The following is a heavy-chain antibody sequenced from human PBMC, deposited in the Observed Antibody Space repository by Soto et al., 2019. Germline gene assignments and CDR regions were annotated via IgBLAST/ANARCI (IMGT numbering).Heavy chain of an antibody. CDR3: ARGKSYYDSSGYYLYDAFDI. J-gene: IGHJ3*02. CDR2: ISHTGNA. D-gene: IGHD3-22*01. Sequence: SETLSLTCSVSGGSITSGDYFWTWIRQPPGKGLEWIGYISHTGNAYYNPSLKSRGTISVDTSKNQFSLRLSSVTAADTAVYYCARGKSYYDSSGYYLYDAFDIWGQGTMVTVSS. CDR1: GGSITSGDYF. V-gene: IGHV4-30-4*01.